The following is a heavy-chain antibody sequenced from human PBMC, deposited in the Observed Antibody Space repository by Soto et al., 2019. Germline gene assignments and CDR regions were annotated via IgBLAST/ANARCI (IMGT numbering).Heavy chain of an antibody. J-gene: IGHJ4*02. V-gene: IGHV4-39*01. D-gene: IGHD1-26*01. CDR2: IYYSGST. CDR3: ARQCSGSYYSLKYYFDY. Sequence: SETLSLTCTVSGGSISSSSYYWGWIRQPPGKGLEWIGSIYYSGSTYYNPSLKSRVTISVDTSKNQFSLKLSSVTAADTAVYYCARQCSGSYYSLKYYFDYWGQGTLVTGSS. CDR1: GGSISSSSYY.